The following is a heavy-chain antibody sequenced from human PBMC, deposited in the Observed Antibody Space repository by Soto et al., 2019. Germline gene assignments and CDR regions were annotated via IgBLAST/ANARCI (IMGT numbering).Heavy chain of an antibody. D-gene: IGHD3-10*01. CDR2: INAGNGNT. CDR1: GYTFTTYT. CDR3: ARDRGSHGWGAFDI. V-gene: IGHV1-3*01. J-gene: IGHJ3*02. Sequence: GGSVKVSCKASGYTFTTYTVHWVRQAPGQRLEWMGWINAGNGNTKYSQKFQGRVTITRDTSASTAYMELSSLRSEDTAVYYCARDRGSHGWGAFDIWGQGTMVTVSS.